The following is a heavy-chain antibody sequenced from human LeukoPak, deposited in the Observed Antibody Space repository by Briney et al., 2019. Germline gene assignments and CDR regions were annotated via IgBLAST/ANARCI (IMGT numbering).Heavy chain of an antibody. D-gene: IGHD4-11*01. CDR2: ISAYNGYT. Sequence: ASVKVSCKASGYTFTDYYIHWVRRAPGQGLEWMGWISAYNGYTNYAQKLQVRVTMTTDTSTSTAYMELRSLTSDDTAVYYCARDKAVTTELTQYFQHWGQGTLVTVSS. J-gene: IGHJ1*01. V-gene: IGHV1-18*04. CDR1: GYTFTDYY. CDR3: ARDKAVTTELTQYFQH.